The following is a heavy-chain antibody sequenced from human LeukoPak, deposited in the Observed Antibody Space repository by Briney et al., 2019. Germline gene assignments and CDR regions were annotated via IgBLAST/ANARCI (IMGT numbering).Heavy chain of an antibody. V-gene: IGHV3-23*01. CDR1: GFTFSSYA. D-gene: IGHD2/OR15-2a*01. Sequence: GGSLRLSCGASGFTFSSYAMSWARHAPGEGLEWVAAISDSGGTTYYADSVKGRFTISRDNSKNTLYLQMNSLRGEDTALYYCAKLTRGYCYSPACPDWRDPWGRGTLVTVSS. CDR3: AKLTRGYCYSPACPDWRDP. CDR2: ISDSGGTT. J-gene: IGHJ5*02.